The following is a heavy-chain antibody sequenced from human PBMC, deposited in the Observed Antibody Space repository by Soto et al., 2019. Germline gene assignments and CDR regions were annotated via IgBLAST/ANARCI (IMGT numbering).Heavy chain of an antibody. CDR3: ARDTGSGLDY. V-gene: IGHV4-31*03. Sequence: QVQLQESGPGLVKPSQTLSLTCTVSGGSISSGGYYWSWIRQHPGQGLEWIGYIYYSGSTYYNPSLKSRVTISVDTSKNQCALKLSSGTAADTAVYYCARDTGSGLDYWGQGTLVTVSS. J-gene: IGHJ4*02. D-gene: IGHD3-10*01. CDR2: IYYSGST. CDR1: GGSISSGGYY.